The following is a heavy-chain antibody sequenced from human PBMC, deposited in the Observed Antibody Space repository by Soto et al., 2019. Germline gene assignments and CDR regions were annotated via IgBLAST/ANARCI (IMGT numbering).Heavy chain of an antibody. D-gene: IGHD6-19*01. CDR3: ARDGEGIAVPGNSFDI. Sequence: ASVKVSCKGSGYGFTTYGITCVRQAPGQGLEWMAWISAHNGNTNYAQTFQGWVTMTRDTSISTAYMELSRLRSDDTAVYYCARDGEGIAVPGNSFDIWGQGTMVTVSS. V-gene: IGHV1-18*01. J-gene: IGHJ3*02. CDR2: ISAHNGNT. CDR1: GYGFTTYG.